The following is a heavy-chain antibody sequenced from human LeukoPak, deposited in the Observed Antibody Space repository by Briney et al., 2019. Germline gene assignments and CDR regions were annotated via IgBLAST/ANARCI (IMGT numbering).Heavy chain of an antibody. CDR1: GYTFTGYY. J-gene: IGHJ5*02. CDR2: INPNSGGT. Sequence: ASVKVSCKASGYTFTGYYMHWVRQAPGQGLEWMGWINPNSGGTNYTQKFQGRVTMTRDTSISTAYMELSRLRSDDTAVYYCARMGIWFGELLWGFDPWGQGTLVTVSS. D-gene: IGHD3-10*01. CDR3: ARMGIWFGELLWGFDP. V-gene: IGHV1-2*02.